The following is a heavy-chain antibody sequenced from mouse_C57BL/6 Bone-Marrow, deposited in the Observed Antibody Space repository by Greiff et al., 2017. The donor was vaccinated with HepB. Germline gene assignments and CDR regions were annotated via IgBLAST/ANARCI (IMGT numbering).Heavy chain of an antibody. CDR2: IDPSDSYT. D-gene: IGHD1-1*01. CDR3: ARNHYYGSSLYYFDY. Sequence: QVQLQQPGAELVMPGASVKLSCKASGYTFTSYWMHWVKQRPGQGLEWIGEIDPSDSYTNYNQKFKGKSTLTVDKSSSTAYMQLSSLTSEDSAVYYCARNHYYGSSLYYFDYWGQGTTLTVSS. CDR1: GYTFTSYW. V-gene: IGHV1-69*01. J-gene: IGHJ2*01.